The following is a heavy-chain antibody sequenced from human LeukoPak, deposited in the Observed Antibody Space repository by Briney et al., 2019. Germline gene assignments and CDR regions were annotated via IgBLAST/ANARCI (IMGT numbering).Heavy chain of an antibody. Sequence: ASVKVSCKASGFTFTSYAIHWVRQAPGQGLEWMGWITPGGGTNHPQKFQGRVAITWDTSITTAYMDLSRLISDDTAVYYCARDRYGDGFAHLDYWGQGALVTVSS. D-gene: IGHD5-24*01. CDR2: ITPGGGT. J-gene: IGHJ4*02. CDR1: GFTFTSYA. V-gene: IGHV1-2*02. CDR3: ARDRYGDGFAHLDY.